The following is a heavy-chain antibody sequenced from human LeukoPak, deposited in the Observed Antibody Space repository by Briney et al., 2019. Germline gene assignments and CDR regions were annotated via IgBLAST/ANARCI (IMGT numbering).Heavy chain of an antibody. CDR2: IYTSGST. CDR1: GGSISSYY. D-gene: IGHD5-18*01. V-gene: IGHV4-4*07. J-gene: IGHJ4*02. CDR3: ARSRGYSYGHFFDY. Sequence: SETLSLTCTVSGGSISSYYWSWIRQPAGKGLEWIGRIYTSGSTNYNHYLKSRVNLSVDTSKNQFSLKLSSVTAADTAVYYCARSRGYSYGHFFDYWGQGTLVTVSS.